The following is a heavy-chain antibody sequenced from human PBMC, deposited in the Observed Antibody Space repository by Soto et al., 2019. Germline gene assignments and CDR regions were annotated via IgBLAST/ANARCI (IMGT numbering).Heavy chain of an antibody. CDR1: GYTFTSYA. D-gene: IGHD3-10*01. CDR2: INAGNGNT. V-gene: IGHV1-3*01. J-gene: IGHJ6*03. Sequence: ASVKVSCKASGYTFTSYAMHWVRQAPGQRLEWMGWINAGNGNTKYSQKFQGRVTITRDTSASTAYMELSSLRSEDTAVYYCAREPLYYYGSGSYYNHMDVWGKGTTVTVSS. CDR3: AREPLYYYGSGSYYNHMDV.